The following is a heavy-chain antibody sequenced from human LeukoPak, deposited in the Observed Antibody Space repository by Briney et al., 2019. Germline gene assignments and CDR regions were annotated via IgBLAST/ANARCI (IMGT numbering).Heavy chain of an antibody. D-gene: IGHD5-18*01. CDR3: AREGMRYSYGD. CDR1: GFTFSSYW. J-gene: IGHJ4*02. CDR2: IISDGSST. Sequence: PGGSLRLSCAASGFTFSSYWMHWVRQAPGKGLVWVSRIISDGSSTSYADSVKGRFTISRDNAKNTLYLQMNSLRAEDTAVYYCAREGMRYSYGDWGQGTLVTVSS. V-gene: IGHV3-74*01.